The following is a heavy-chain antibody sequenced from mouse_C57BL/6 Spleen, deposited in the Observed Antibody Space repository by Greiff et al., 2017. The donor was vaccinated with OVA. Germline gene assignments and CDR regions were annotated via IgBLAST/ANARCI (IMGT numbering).Heavy chain of an antibody. D-gene: IGHD2-1*01. J-gene: IGHJ2*01. Sequence: VKVVESGAELVKPGASVKLSCKASGYTFTEYTIHWVKQRSGQGLEWIGWFYPGSGSIKYNEKFKDKATLTADKSSSPVYMELSRLTSEDSAVYVCARHEERGNYRYWGQGTTLTVSS. CDR2: FYPGSGSI. CDR3: ARHEERGNYRY. CDR1: GYTFTEYT. V-gene: IGHV1-62-2*01.